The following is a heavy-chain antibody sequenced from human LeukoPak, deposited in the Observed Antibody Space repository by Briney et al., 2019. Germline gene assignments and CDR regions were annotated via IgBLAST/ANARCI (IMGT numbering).Heavy chain of an antibody. CDR2: IYPADSDI. J-gene: IGHJ4*02. Sequence: GESLKISCKGSGYSINNYWIGWVRQMPGKGLEWMGIIYPADSDIRYSPSFQGQVTISADKSISTAYLQWSSLKASDTAMYYCARGESITIFGVVSGGYFDYWGQGTLVTVSS. D-gene: IGHD3-3*01. CDR1: GYSINNYW. CDR3: ARGESITIFGVVSGGYFDY. V-gene: IGHV5-51*01.